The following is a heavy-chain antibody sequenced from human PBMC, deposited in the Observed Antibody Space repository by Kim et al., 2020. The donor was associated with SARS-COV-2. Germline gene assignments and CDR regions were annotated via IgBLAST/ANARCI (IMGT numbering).Heavy chain of an antibody. V-gene: IGHV1-18*01. CDR1: GYTFTSYG. CDR2: ISAYNGNT. D-gene: IGHD3-22*01. CDR3: ARAAYYYDSSGYLYYYYYYMDV. Sequence: ASVKVSCKASGYTFTSYGISWVRQAPGQGLEWMGWISAYNGNTSYAQKLQGRVTMTTDTSTSTAYMELRSLRSDDTAVYYCARAAYYYDSSGYLYYYYYYMDVWGKGTTVTVSS. J-gene: IGHJ6*03.